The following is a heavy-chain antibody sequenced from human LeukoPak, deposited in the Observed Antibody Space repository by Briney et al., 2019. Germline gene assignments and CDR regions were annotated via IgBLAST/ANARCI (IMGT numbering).Heavy chain of an antibody. Sequence: SETLSLTCTVSGGSISSGSYSWTWVRQHPAKGLEWIGYIYYSGRTYYSSSLESRIAISLDASKNHFSLMLTSVTAADTAVYYCARDRDGYNRLDYWGQGILVTVSS. CDR3: ARDRDGYNRLDY. V-gene: IGHV4-31*03. J-gene: IGHJ4*02. D-gene: IGHD5-24*01. CDR1: GGSISSGSYS. CDR2: IYYSGRT.